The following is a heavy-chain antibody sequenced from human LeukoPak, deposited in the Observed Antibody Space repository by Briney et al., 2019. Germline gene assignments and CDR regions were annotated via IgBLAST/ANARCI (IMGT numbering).Heavy chain of an antibody. CDR1: GGTFNRYA. J-gene: IGHJ4*02. V-gene: IGHV1-69*06. D-gene: IGHD5-24*01. Sequence: SVKVSCKASGGTFNRYAISWVRQAPGQGLEWMGRIIPIFGTTNYAQKFQGRVTLTADKSTSTAYMELTSLRSEDTAVYYCARGGYNLAADYWGQGTLVTVSS. CDR3: ARGGYNLAADY. CDR2: IIPIFGTT.